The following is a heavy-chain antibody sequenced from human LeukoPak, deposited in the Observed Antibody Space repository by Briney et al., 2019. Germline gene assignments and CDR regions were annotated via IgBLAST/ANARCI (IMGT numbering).Heavy chain of an antibody. V-gene: IGHV3-23*01. CDR1: GITLSNYA. CDR2: ISGSGGGT. CDR3: AKRGVVIRVILVGFHKEAYYFDS. Sequence: GGSLRLSCAVSGITLSNYAMTWVRQAPGKGLEWVAGISGSGGGTDYADSVKGRFTISRDNSKNTLYLQMNNLRVDDTAVYFCAKRGVVIRVILVGFHKEAYYFDSWGQGALVTVSS. J-gene: IGHJ4*02. D-gene: IGHD3-22*01.